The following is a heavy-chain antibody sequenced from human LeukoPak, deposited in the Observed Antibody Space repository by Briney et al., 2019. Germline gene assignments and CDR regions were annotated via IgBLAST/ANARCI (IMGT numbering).Heavy chain of an antibody. D-gene: IGHD3-10*01. CDR3: ARHYGSHDAFDI. J-gene: IGHJ3*02. CDR2: IYYSGSA. V-gene: IGHV4-59*08. CDR1: GGSISSHY. Sequence: SETLSLTRTVSGGSISSHYWSWIRQPPGKGLEWIGYIYYSGSAKYNPSLKSRVTISADTSKNQFSLKLSSVTAADTAVYYCARHYGSHDAFDIWGQGTMVTVSS.